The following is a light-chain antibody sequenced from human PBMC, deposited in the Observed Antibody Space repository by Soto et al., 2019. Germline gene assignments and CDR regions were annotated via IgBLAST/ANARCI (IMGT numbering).Light chain of an antibody. CDR2: GAS. Sequence: EIVMTQSPATLSVSPGERATLVCRASQSVSSNLVWYQQKPGQAPRLLIYGASTRATGIPVMFSGSGSGTEFTLTISSLQSEDFAVYYCQQYNNWPPWTFGRGTKVEIK. CDR1: QSVSSN. V-gene: IGKV3-15*01. J-gene: IGKJ1*01. CDR3: QQYNNWPPWT.